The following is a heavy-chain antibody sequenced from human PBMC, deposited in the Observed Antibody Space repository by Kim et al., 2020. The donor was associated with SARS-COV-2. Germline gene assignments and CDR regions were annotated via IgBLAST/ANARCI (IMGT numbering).Heavy chain of an antibody. D-gene: IGHD1-26*01. V-gene: IGHV3-73*01. J-gene: IGHJ4*02. CDR3: TRSSGNNYFDY. Sequence: TIYVESVKGRFTVSRDDSKNTAYLQMNSLKTEDTAVYYCTRSSGNNYFDYWGQGVLVTVSS. CDR2: T.